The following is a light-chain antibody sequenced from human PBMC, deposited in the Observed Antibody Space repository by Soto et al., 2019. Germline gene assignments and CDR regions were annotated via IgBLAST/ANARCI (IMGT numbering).Light chain of an antibody. CDR2: DVS. Sequence: QSVLTQPASVSGSPGQSITISCTGTNSDVGGYNYVSWYQHHPGKAPKLMIYDVSIRPSGVSNRFSGSKSGNTASLTISGLQAEDEAHYYCSSYTITRTLVFGGGTKLTVL. V-gene: IGLV2-14*03. CDR3: SSYTITRTLV. J-gene: IGLJ2*01. CDR1: NSDVGGYNY.